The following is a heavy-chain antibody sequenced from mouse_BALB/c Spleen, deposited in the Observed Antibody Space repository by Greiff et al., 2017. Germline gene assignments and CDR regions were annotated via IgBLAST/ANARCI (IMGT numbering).Heavy chain of an antibody. Sequence: EVHLVESGGGLVKPGGSLKLSCAASGFTFSSYAMSWVRQTPEKRLEWVASISSGGSTYYPDSVKGRFTISRDNARNNLYLQMSSLKSEDTAMYYCARGRGTTATFAYWGQGTLVTVSA. CDR2: ISSGGST. V-gene: IGHV5-6-5*01. CDR3: ARGRGTTATFAY. CDR1: GFTFSSYA. D-gene: IGHD1-2*01. J-gene: IGHJ3*01.